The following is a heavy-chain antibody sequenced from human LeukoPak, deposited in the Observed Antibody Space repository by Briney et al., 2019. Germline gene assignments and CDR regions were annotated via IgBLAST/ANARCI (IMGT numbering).Heavy chain of an antibody. V-gene: IGHV4-4*02. CDR3: AREGGFYRPLDY. CDR1: GGSVSSTNW. D-gene: IGHD6-25*01. Sequence: SETLSLTCGVSGGSVSSTNWWTWIRQPPGKGLEWMGEFHLDGGTNFNPSLKSRLTMSVDLSENHVSLKLTSVTAADTAVYYCAREGGFYRPLDYSGQGTLVTVPS. J-gene: IGHJ4*02. CDR2: FHLDGGT.